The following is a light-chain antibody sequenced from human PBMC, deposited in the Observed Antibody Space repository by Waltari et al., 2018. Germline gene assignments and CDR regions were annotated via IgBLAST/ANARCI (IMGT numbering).Light chain of an antibody. J-gene: IGLJ2*01. CDR3: SSYAGTNNFVV. V-gene: IGLV2-8*01. CDR1: SNDVGAFAS. CDR2: EVP. Sequence: QSALTQPPSASGSPGHSVTISCTGTSNDVGAFASVPWYQQPPGKAPKVVISEVPKRPSGVPDRFSGSRSGNTAFLTVSGLQPEDEANYYCSSYAGTNNFVVFGGGTKLTVL.